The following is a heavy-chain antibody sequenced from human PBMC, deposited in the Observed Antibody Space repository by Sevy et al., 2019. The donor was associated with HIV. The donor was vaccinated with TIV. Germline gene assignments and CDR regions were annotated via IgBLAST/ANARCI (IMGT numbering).Heavy chain of an antibody. V-gene: IGHV1-18*04. Sequence: ASVKVSCKASDFTFTNYGISWVRQAPGHGLEWVGWISANSGDTKYAQNLQGRVTMTTDTSTNTAYMELKSLRFEDTAVYYCARDCSGAVCSFDSLGQGTMVTVSS. D-gene: IGHD2-8*02. J-gene: IGHJ4*02. CDR1: DFTFTNYG. CDR2: ISANSGDT. CDR3: ARDCSGAVCSFDS.